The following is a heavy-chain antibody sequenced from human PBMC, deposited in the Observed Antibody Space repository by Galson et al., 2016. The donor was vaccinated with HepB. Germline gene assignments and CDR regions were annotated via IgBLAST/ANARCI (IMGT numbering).Heavy chain of an antibody. CDR2: ISSGSSAI. CDR3: AVGGHVDY. J-gene: IGHJ4*02. D-gene: IGHD1-26*01. V-gene: IGHV3-48*01. CDR1: GFTFSSHW. Sequence: SLRLSCAASGFTFSSHWMHWVRQAPGKGLEWVSYISSGSSAIYYADSVKGRFTISRDNAKNSLYLQMNSLRVDDTAVYYCAVGGHVDYCGQGTLVTVSP.